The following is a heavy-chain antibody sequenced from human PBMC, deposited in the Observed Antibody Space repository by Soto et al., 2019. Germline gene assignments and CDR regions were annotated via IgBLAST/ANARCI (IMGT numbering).Heavy chain of an antibody. J-gene: IGHJ6*02. D-gene: IGHD5-18*01. V-gene: IGHV4-39*02. CDR3: ARDTRGYSYDERNYYYGMDV. CDR2: IYYSGST. Sequence: SETLSLTCTVSGGSISSSSYYWGWIRQPPGKGLEWIGSIYYSGSTYYNPSLRSRVTISVDTSKNQFSLKLSSVTAEDTAVYYCARDTRGYSYDERNYYYGMDVWGQGTTVTVSS. CDR1: GGSISSSSYY.